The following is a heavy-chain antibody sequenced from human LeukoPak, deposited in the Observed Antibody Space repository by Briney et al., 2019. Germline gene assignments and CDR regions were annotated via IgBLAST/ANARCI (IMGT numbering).Heavy chain of an antibody. Sequence: ASVKVSCKASGGTFSSYAISWVRQAPGQGLEWMGRIIPIFGTANYAQKFQGRVTITRDESTSTAYMELSSLRSEDTAVYYCARDGPDIVVVPAYWGQGTLVTVSS. CDR3: ARDGPDIVVVPAY. J-gene: IGHJ4*02. CDR2: IIPIFGTA. V-gene: IGHV1-69*05. CDR1: GGTFSSYA. D-gene: IGHD2-2*01.